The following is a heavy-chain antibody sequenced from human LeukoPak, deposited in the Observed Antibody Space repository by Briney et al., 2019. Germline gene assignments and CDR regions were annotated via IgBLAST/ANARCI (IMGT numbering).Heavy chain of an antibody. D-gene: IGHD4-11*01. CDR2: ISSSSSYK. Sequence: GGSLRLSCAASGFTFSSYSMNWVRQAPGKGLEWVSSISSSSSYKYYADSVKGRFTISRDNAKNSLYLQMNSLRAEDTAVYYCARDLVATVTTHYYYYMDVWGKGTTVTVSS. CDR1: GFTFSSYS. J-gene: IGHJ6*03. CDR3: ARDLVATVTTHYYYYMDV. V-gene: IGHV3-21*01.